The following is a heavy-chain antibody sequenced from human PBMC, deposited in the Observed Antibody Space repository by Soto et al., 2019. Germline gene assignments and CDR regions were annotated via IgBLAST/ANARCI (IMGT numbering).Heavy chain of an antibody. V-gene: IGHV1-8*01. CDR1: GYTFTSYD. Sequence: QVQLVQSGAEVKKPGASVKVSCKASGYTFTSYDINWVRQATGQGLEWMGWMNPNSGNTGYAQKFLGRVTMTRNTSISTAYMELSSLRSEDTAVYYCARKAYYYDSSGYPPLDPWGQGTLVTVSS. CDR2: MNPNSGNT. J-gene: IGHJ5*02. CDR3: ARKAYYYDSSGYPPLDP. D-gene: IGHD3-22*01.